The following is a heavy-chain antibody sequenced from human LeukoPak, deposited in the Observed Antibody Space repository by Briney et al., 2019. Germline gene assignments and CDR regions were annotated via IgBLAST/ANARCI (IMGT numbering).Heavy chain of an antibody. CDR2: IIPIFGSA. Sequence: ASVKVSCKASGGTFSSYAISWVRQAPGQGLEWMGRIIPIFGSANYAQKFQGRVTITTDESTRTVYMELSSLRSEDTAVYYCAREGPGYSDNSGYYSMDYWGQGTLVTVSS. V-gene: IGHV1-69*05. CDR3: AREGPGYSDNSGYYSMDY. J-gene: IGHJ4*02. D-gene: IGHD3-22*01. CDR1: GGTFSSYA.